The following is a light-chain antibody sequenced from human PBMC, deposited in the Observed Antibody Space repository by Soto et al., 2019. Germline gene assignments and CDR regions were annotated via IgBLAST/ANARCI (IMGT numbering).Light chain of an antibody. CDR1: QSVSSN. Sequence: EFGLTQSPDTLSLPPGERATLSCRASQSVSSNLAWYQQKPGQAPRLLIYGASTRATGIPARFSGSGSGTEFTLTISSLQSEDFAVYYCQQYNNWPQTSGQGTKVDIK. CDR3: QQYNNWPQT. V-gene: IGKV3-15*01. CDR2: GAS. J-gene: IGKJ1*01.